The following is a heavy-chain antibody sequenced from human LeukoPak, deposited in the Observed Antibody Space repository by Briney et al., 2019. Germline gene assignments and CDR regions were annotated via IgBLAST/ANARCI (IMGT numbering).Heavy chain of an antibody. CDR2: ISAYNGNT. J-gene: IGHJ4*02. Sequence: GASVKVSCKPSGYTFSSYGITWVRQAPGQGLEWMGWISAYNGNTKYAQKLQGRVTMTTDTSTSTAYMELRSLRSDDTAVYYCARDLAVAGSRPFEYWGQGTLVTVSS. CDR3: ARDLAVAGSRPFEY. V-gene: IGHV1-18*01. CDR1: GYTFSSYG. D-gene: IGHD6-19*01.